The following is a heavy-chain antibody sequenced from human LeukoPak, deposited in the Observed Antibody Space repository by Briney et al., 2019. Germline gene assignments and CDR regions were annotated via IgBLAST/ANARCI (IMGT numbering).Heavy chain of an antibody. V-gene: IGHV3-33*06. CDR2: IWYDGSNK. D-gene: IGHD3-10*01. J-gene: IGHJ4*02. Sequence: GGSLRLSCAASGFTFSSYGMHWVRQAPGKGLEWVAVIWYDGSNKYYADSVKGRCTISRDNSKNTLYLQMNSLRAEDTAVYYCAKDSAITMAHYFDYWGQGTLVTVSS. CDR1: GFTFSSYG. CDR3: AKDSAITMAHYFDY.